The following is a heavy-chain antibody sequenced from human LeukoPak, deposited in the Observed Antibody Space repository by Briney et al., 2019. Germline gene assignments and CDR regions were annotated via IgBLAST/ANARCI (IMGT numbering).Heavy chain of an antibody. CDR3: ARGAQIRFLEWLLGY. CDR2: IIPIFGTA. CDR1: GGTFSSYA. V-gene: IGHV1-69*13. J-gene: IGHJ4*02. Sequence: ASVKVSCKASGGTFSSYAISWVRQAPGQGLEWMGGIIPIFGTANYAQKFQGRVTITADESTSTAHMELSSLRSEDTAVYYCARGAQIRFLEWLLGYWGQGTLVTVSS. D-gene: IGHD3-3*01.